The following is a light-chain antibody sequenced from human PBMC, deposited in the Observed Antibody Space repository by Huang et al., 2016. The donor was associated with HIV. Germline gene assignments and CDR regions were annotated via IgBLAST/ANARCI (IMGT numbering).Light chain of an antibody. Sequence: EIVMTQSPATLSVSPGERATLSCRASQSVSINLAWYQQKPGQAPRLLIYGASTRAPGIPARFSGSGSGTEFTLTISSLQSEDFAFYYSQQYNNWPRTFGQGTKVEIK. J-gene: IGKJ1*01. CDR3: QQYNNWPRT. CDR1: QSVSIN. CDR2: GAS. V-gene: IGKV3-15*01.